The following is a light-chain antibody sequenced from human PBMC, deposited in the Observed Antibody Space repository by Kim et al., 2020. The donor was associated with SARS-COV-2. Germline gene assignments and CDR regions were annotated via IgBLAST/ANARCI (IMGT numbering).Light chain of an antibody. V-gene: IGLV10-54*04. CDR1: NNNAGNQG. J-gene: IGLJ3*02. CDR3: SAWDSSLNVWV. Sequence: QTATLTCTGNNNNAGNQGAAWLQQHQGHPPKLLSYRNNNRPSGISERFSASRSGDTASLTITGLQPEDETDYYCSAWDSSLNVWVFGGGTKLTVL. CDR2: RNN.